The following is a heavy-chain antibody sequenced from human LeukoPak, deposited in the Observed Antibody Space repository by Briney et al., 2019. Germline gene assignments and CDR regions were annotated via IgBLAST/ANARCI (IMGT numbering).Heavy chain of an antibody. J-gene: IGHJ6*02. CDR1: GGSINGYS. CDR3: ARATYYDFWSGTSYGMDV. Sequence: PSETLSLTCTVYGGSINGYSWSWVRQPPGKGLEWIAYSYYSGSTNYNPSLKSRVTISLDTSKKQFSLKLSSVTAADTAVYSCARATYYDFWSGTSYGMDVWGQGTTVIVSS. CDR2: SYYSGST. D-gene: IGHD3-3*01. V-gene: IGHV4-59*08.